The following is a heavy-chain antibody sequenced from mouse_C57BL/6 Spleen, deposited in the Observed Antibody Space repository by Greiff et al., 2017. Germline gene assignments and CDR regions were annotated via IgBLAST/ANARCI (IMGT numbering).Heavy chain of an antibody. CDR3: ASPNDGRGFAY. V-gene: IGHV1-22*01. CDR1: GYTFTDYN. J-gene: IGHJ3*01. CDR2: INPNNGGT. D-gene: IGHD2-3*01. Sequence: VQLQQSGPELVKPGASVKMSCKASGYTFTDYNMHWVKQSHGKSLEWIGYINPNNGGTSYNQKFKGKATLTVNKSSSTAYMELRSLTSEDSAVYYCASPNDGRGFAYWGQGTLVTVSA.